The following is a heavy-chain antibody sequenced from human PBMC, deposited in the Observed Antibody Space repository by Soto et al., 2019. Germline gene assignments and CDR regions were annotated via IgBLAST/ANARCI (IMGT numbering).Heavy chain of an antibody. V-gene: IGHV3-48*03. CDR3: VRDSDYTNHFDY. Sequence: PWGSLLLSCAASVFIFSSYEMNWVRQAPGKGLEWVSYISISGTTIYYADSVKGRFTISRDNAKNSLDLQMNSLRVEDTAVYYCVRDSDYTNHFDYWGQGTMVTVSS. CDR1: VFIFSSYE. D-gene: IGHD4-4*01. CDR2: ISISGTTI. J-gene: IGHJ4*02.